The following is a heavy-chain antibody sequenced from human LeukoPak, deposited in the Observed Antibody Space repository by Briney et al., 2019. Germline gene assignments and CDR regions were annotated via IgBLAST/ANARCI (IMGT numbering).Heavy chain of an antibody. J-gene: IGHJ3*02. CDR3: ARFRAYGGKLRAPDAFDI. V-gene: IGHV1-69*05. CDR1: GGTFSSYA. D-gene: IGHD2-21*01. CDR2: IIPIFGTA. Sequence: ASVKVSCKASGGTFSSYAISWVRQAPGQGLEWMGRIIPIFGTANYAQKFQGRVTITTDESTSTAYMELSSLRSEDTAVYYCARFRAYGGKLRAPDAFDIWGQGTMVTVSS.